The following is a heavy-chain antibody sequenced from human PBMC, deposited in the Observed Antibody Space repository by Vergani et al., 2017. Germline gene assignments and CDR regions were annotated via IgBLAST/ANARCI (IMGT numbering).Heavy chain of an antibody. Sequence: QVQLQESGPGLVKPSETLSLTCTVSGGSISSYYWSWIRQPPGKGLEWIGYIYYSGSTNYNPSLKSRVTISVDTSKNQFSLKLSSVTAADTAVSYCARRIYSSGWGGGSFDLWGRGTLVTVSS. CDR1: GGSISSYY. V-gene: IGHV4-59*08. D-gene: IGHD6-19*01. J-gene: IGHJ2*01. CDR3: ARRIYSSGWGGGSFDL. CDR2: IYYSGST.